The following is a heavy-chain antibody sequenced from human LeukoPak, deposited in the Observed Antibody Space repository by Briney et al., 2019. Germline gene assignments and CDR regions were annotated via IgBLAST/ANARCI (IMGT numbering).Heavy chain of an antibody. CDR2: IYHSGST. D-gene: IGHD3-9*01. CDR3: ARGNILTGYYYLDY. Sequence: PSETLSLTCAVSGGSISSGGYSWSWLRQPPGTGLEWIGYIYHSGSTYYNPSLKSRVTISVDRSKNQFSLKLSSVTAADTAVYYCARGNILTGYYYLDYWGQGTLVTVSS. V-gene: IGHV4-30-2*01. J-gene: IGHJ4*02. CDR1: GGSISSGGYS.